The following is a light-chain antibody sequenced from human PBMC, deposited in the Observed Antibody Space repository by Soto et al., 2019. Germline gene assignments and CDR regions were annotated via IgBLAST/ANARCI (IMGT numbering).Light chain of an antibody. CDR2: DAS. CDR1: QSISSW. J-gene: IGKJ4*01. V-gene: IGKV1-5*01. CDR3: QQYNSYSIT. Sequence: DIQMTQSPSTLSASVGDRVTITCRASQSISSWLAWYQQKPGKAPKLLIYDASSLESGVPSRFSGSGSGTEFTLSSSCLQPDDFATYYCQQYNSYSITFGGGTKVEIK.